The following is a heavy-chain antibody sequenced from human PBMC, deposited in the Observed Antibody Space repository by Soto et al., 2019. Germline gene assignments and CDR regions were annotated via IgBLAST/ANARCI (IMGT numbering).Heavy chain of an antibody. J-gene: IGHJ6*02. CDR1: GGSISSSSYY. D-gene: IGHD6-6*01. CDR3: ARVEGQLVNGMDV. V-gene: IGHV4-39*01. Sequence: QLQLQESGPGLVKPSETLSLTCTVSGGSISSSSYYWGWIRQAPGKGLEWIGSIYYSGSTYYNPSLKSRVTISVDTSKNQFSLKLSSVTAADTAVYYCARVEGQLVNGMDVWGQGTTVTVSS. CDR2: IYYSGST.